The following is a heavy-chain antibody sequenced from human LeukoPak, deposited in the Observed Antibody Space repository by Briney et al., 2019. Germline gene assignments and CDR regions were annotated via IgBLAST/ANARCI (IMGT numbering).Heavy chain of an antibody. CDR1: GGSISSYY. CDR2: IYYSGST. J-gene: IGHJ3*02. V-gene: IGHV4-59*01. D-gene: IGHD1-26*01. Sequence: SETLSLTCTVSGGSISSYYWSWIRQPPGKGLEWIGYIYYSGSTNYNPSLKSRVTISVDTSKNQFSLKLSSVTTADTAVYYCAGDQGGSAHRHAFDIWGQGTLVTVSS. CDR3: AGDQGGSAHRHAFDI.